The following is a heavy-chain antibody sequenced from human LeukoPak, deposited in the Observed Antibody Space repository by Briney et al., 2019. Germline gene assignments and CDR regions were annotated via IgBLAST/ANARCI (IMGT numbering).Heavy chain of an antibody. Sequence: SETLSLTCTVSGGSISSYYWSWIRQPPGKGLEWIGEINHSGSTNYNPSLKSRVTISVDTSKNQFSLKLSSVTAADTAVYYCARVIDRYYYDSSGYYYFDYWGQGTLVTVSS. CDR1: GGSISSYY. CDR3: ARVIDRYYYDSSGYYYFDY. CDR2: INHSGST. J-gene: IGHJ4*02. V-gene: IGHV4-34*01. D-gene: IGHD3-22*01.